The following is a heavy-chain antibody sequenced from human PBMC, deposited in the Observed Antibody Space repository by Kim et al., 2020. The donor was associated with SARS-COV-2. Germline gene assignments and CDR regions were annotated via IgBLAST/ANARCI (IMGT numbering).Heavy chain of an antibody. CDR2: INHSGST. J-gene: IGHJ4*02. CDR3: SRLCVCDCYSGDD. CDR1: GGSFSGYY. Sequence: SETLSLTCAVYGGSFSGYYWSWIRQPPGKGLEWIGEINHSGSTNYNPSLKSRGTISADTSKNQVSLQRSSVTAAAAAVSYCSRLCVCDCYSGDDLGPGT. V-gene: IGHV4-34*01. D-gene: IGHD2-21*02.